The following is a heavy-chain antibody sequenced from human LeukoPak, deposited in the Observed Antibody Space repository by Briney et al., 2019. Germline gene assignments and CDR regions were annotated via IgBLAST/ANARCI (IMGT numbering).Heavy chain of an antibody. Sequence: ASLRVSCEASGYTFTGYYMHWVRQAPGQGLEWMGWINPNSGGTNYAQTLQGWVTMTRDTSISTAYLALSRLRSDDTAVYYCARDSPTQYNGVGHLEGENLFDAWSQGSLVTVSS. J-gene: IGHJ5*02. V-gene: IGHV1-2*04. D-gene: IGHD2-8*01. CDR2: INPNSGGT. CDR3: ARDSPTQYNGVGHLEGENLFDA. CDR1: GYTFTGYY.